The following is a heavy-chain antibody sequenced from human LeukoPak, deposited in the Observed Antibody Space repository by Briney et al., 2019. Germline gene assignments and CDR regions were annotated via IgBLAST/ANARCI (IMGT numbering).Heavy chain of an antibody. CDR3: ARVYYDYVWGSYRGRPAGFDY. J-gene: IGHJ4*02. CDR1: GGSFSGYY. CDR2: INHSGST. V-gene: IGHV4-34*01. D-gene: IGHD3-16*02. Sequence: PSETLSLTCAVYGGSFSGYYWSWIRQPPGKGLEWIGEINHSGSTNYNPSLKSRVTISVDTSKNQFSLKLSSVTAADTAVYYCARVYYDYVWGSYRGRPAGFDYWGQGTLVTVSS.